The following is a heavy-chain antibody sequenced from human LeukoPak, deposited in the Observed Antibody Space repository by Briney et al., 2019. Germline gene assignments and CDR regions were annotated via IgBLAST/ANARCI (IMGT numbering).Heavy chain of an antibody. V-gene: IGHV3-23*01. CDR1: GFTFSTYA. CDR2: ISIGGNT. Sequence: GGSLRLSCTASGFTFSTYAMTWVRQAPGKGLEYVSAISIGGNTFYADSVKGRFTISRDNSKNTLYLQMSSLRVEGTAAYYCARIVQWPKGFDHWGQGTLVTVSS. D-gene: IGHD6-19*01. CDR3: ARIVQWPKGFDH. J-gene: IGHJ4*02.